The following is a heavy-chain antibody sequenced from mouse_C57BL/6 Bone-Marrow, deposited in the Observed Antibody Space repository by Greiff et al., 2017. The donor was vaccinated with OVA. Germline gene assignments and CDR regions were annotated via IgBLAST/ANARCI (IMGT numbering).Heavy chain of an antibody. Sequence: QVHVKQSGAELVKPGASVKLSCKASGYTFTSYWMQWVKQRPGQGLEWIGEIDPSDSYTNYNQKFKGKATLTVDTSSSTAYMQLSSLTSEDSAVYYCARRNALDYWGQGTTLTVSS. CDR3: ARRNALDY. CDR2: IDPSDSYT. V-gene: IGHV1-50*01. J-gene: IGHJ2*01. CDR1: GYTFTSYW.